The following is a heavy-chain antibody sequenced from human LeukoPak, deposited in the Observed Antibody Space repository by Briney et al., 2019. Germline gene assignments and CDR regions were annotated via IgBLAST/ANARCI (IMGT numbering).Heavy chain of an antibody. D-gene: IGHD3-22*01. V-gene: IGHV4-59*01. CDR2: IYYSGST. CDR1: AGSITIYY. J-gene: IGHJ3*02. Sequence: PSESLSLTCTVSAGSITIYYWGWIRQPSGEGLEWIGYIYYSGSTNYNPSLKSRVTISVDTSKKQFSLKLSSVTAADTAVYYCARAGAKYYYDSSAYYSTAFDIWGQGTMVTVSS. CDR3: ARAGAKYYYDSSAYYSTAFDI.